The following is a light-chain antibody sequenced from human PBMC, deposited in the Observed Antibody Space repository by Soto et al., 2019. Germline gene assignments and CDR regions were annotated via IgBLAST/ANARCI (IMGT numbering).Light chain of an antibody. J-gene: IGKJ1*01. CDR1: QGIGNN. CDR2: EAS. V-gene: IGKV1-6*01. CDR3: LQDYRYPWM. Sequence: GARVTISCRASQGIGNNLGWYQQKPGKAPKLLIYEASTLQTGVASRFSGSGSGTDFTLTISSLQPEDFATYYCLQDYRYPWMFGQGTKVEVK.